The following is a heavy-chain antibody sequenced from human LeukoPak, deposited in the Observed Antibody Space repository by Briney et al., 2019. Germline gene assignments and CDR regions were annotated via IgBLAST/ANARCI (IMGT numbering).Heavy chain of an antibody. D-gene: IGHD4-17*01. Sequence: GGSLRLSCAASGFTFSSYAMSWVRQAPGKGLEWVSAISGSGGSTYYADSVKGRFTISTDNSKNPLYLQMNSLRAEDTAVYYCAKDLDAQGDYGDYTPFDYWGQGTLVTVSS. CDR3: AKDLDAQGDYGDYTPFDY. CDR2: ISGSGGST. V-gene: IGHV3-23*01. CDR1: GFTFSSYA. J-gene: IGHJ4*02.